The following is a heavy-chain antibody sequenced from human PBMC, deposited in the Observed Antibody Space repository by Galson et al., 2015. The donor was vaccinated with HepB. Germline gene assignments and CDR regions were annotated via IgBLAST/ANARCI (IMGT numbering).Heavy chain of an antibody. D-gene: IGHD6-13*01. J-gene: IGHJ4*02. V-gene: IGHV3-73*01. Sequence: SLRLSCAASGFTFSGSAIHWVRQASGKGPEWVGRIRSKASNYATTYVASLKGRFIISGDDSKNTAYLHMFSLRIEDTAVYYCARLGDFSGYSSSWGQGTLVTVSS. CDR2: IRSKASNYAT. CDR1: GFTFSGSA. CDR3: ARLGDFSGYSSS.